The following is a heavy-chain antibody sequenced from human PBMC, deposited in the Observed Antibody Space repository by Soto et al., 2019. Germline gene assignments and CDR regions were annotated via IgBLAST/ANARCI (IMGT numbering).Heavy chain of an antibody. D-gene: IGHD3-3*01. CDR1: GYTFTSYG. CDR2: ISAYNGNT. V-gene: IGHV1-18*01. Sequence: APVKVSCKASGYTFTSYGISWVRQAPGQGLEWMGWISAYNGNTNYAQKLQGRVTMTTDTSTSTAYMELRSLRSDDTAVYYCARSYYDFWSGYYSVFDPWGQGTLVTVSS. J-gene: IGHJ5*02. CDR3: ARSYYDFWSGYYSVFDP.